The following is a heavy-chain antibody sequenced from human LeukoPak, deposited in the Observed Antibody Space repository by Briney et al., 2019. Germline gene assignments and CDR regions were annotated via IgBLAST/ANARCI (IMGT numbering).Heavy chain of an antibody. J-gene: IGHJ4*02. CDR1: GFIFSDYG. CDR2: VRNDGGDK. V-gene: IGHV3-30*02. CDR3: AKHYYGSGSQKYYFDY. D-gene: IGHD3-10*01. Sequence: GGSLRLSCAASGFIFSDYGMHWVRQAPGKGLEWVTMVRNDGGDKYYADSVRGRFTISRDNSKNTLYLQMNSLRPEDTAVYYCAKHYYGSGSQKYYFDYWGQGTLVTVSP.